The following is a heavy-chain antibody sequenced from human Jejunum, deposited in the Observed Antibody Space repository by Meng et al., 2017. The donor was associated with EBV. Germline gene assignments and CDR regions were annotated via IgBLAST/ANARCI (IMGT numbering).Heavy chain of an antibody. CDR2: INSDGSMT. J-gene: IGHJ4*02. CDR1: GFTFSSYW. V-gene: IGHV3-74*03. D-gene: IGHD6-6*01. Sequence: EVQLVESGGDLVQPGXXXXGSCTASGFTFSSYWMHWVRQVPGKGLVWVSRINSDGSMTMYADSVKGRFTISRDNSNNTVYLQMNSLRAEDTAVYYCARDPYDDSRSDFDYWGQGTLVTVSS. CDR3: ARDPYDDSRSDFDY.